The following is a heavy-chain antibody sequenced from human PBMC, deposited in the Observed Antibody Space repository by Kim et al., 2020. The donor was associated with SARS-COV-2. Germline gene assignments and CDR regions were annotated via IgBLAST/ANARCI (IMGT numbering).Heavy chain of an antibody. D-gene: IGHD6-6*01. CDR3: ARSFTSTSYFDY. CDR2: IGGSGSTI. CDR1: RFTFTDYY. V-gene: IGHV3-11*01. J-gene: IGHJ4*02. Sequence: GGSLRLSCAASRFTFTDYYMSWIRQAPGKGLEWVSYIGGSGSTISYADSVKGRFTISRDNAKKSVYLRMNSLRGEDTAVYYCARSFTSTSYFDYWGQGTLVTVSS.